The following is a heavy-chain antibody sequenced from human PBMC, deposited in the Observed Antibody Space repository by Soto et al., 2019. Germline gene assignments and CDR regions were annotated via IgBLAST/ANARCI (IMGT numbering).Heavy chain of an antibody. Sequence: QVQLVQSGLEVKKPGPSVKVSCKASGYTFIGYGISWVRQVPGQGREWMGWVSTFKGDTNYAQTLEGRLTLTADTSTSTAYLELGSLKSDDTATYYCARDNGAYPGYYGMDIWGQGTTVAVSS. CDR3: ARDNGAYPGYYGMDI. CDR1: GYTFIGYG. J-gene: IGHJ6*02. V-gene: IGHV1-18*04. CDR2: VSTFKGDT.